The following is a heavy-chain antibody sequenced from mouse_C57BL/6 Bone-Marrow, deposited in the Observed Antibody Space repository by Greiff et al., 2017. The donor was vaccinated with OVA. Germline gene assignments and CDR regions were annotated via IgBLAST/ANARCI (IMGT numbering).Heavy chain of an antibody. CDR1: GYTFTEYT. CDR3: ARHEEHQPGRGSWFAY. V-gene: IGHV1-62-2*01. D-gene: IGHD4-1*02. Sequence: QVQLQQSGAELVKPGASVKLSCKASGYTFTEYTIHWVKQRSGQGLEWIGWFYPGSGSIKYNEKFKDKATLTADKSSSTVYMELSRVTSEDSAVYFCARHEEHQPGRGSWFAYWGQGTLVTVSA. J-gene: IGHJ3*01. CDR2: FYPGSGSI.